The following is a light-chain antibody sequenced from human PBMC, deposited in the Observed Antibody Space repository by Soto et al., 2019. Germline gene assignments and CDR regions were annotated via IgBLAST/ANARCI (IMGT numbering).Light chain of an antibody. V-gene: IGKV1-5*01. CDR1: QSISSW. Sequence: DIQMTQSPSTLSGSVGDRATITCRASQSISSWLAWYQQKPGKAPKALIYDASTLRSGVPSRFSGGGSGTEFTLTISSLQPDDFATYYCQQYNTYSTFGQGTRLEIK. CDR3: QQYNTYST. CDR2: DAS. J-gene: IGKJ5*01.